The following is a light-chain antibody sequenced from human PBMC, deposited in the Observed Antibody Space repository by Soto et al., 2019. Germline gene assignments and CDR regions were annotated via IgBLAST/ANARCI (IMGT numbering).Light chain of an antibody. Sequence: EIVLTQSPGTLSLSPGERATLSCRASQSFSSTYLAWYQQKPGQPPRLLIYGASTRASDTPARFSGSGSVTEFALTISSLQSEDFAVYYCQQYNNWPITFGQGTRLEIK. CDR3: QQYNNWPIT. V-gene: IGKV3D-15*01. CDR2: GAS. J-gene: IGKJ5*01. CDR1: QSFSSTY.